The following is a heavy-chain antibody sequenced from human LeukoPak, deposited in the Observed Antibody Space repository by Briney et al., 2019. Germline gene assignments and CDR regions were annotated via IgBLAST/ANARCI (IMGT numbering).Heavy chain of an antibody. V-gene: IGHV1-2*02. D-gene: IGHD4-23*01. J-gene: IGHJ4*02. CDR3: ARPDYGGNSFDY. CDR1: GYTFTGCY. CDR2: INPNSGGT. Sequence: ASVRVSCKASGYTFTGCYIHRVRQAPGQGLEWMGGINPNSGGTNYPQKFQGRVTMTRDTSISTAYMDLSRLRSDDTAVYYCARPDYGGNSFDYWGQGTLATVSS.